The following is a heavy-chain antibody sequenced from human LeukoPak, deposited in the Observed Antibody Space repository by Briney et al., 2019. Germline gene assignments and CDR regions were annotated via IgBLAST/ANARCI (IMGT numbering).Heavy chain of an antibody. V-gene: IGHV3-7*01. D-gene: IGHD6-19*01. Sequence: PGGSLRLSCAASGFTVSSSYMSWVRQAPGKGLEWVANIKQDGSEKYYVDSVKGRFTISRDNAKNSLYLQMNSLRAEDTAVYYCARENTGAAQWLVRDPNFDYWGQGTLVTVSS. CDR1: GFTVSSSY. J-gene: IGHJ4*02. CDR3: ARENTGAAQWLVRDPNFDY. CDR2: IKQDGSEK.